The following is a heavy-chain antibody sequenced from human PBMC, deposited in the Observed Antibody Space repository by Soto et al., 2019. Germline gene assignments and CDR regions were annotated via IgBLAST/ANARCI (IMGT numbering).Heavy chain of an antibody. CDR3: ARGGPPIETIFGGVTPPYYYCGMDV. Sequence: GASVKVSCKASGYTFTSYAMNWVRQAPGQRLEWMGWINAGNGNTKYSQKFQGRVTITRDTSASTAYMELNSLRAEDTAVYYCARGGPPIETIFGGVTPPYYYCGMDVWGQGTTVTVSS. CDR2: INAGNGNT. J-gene: IGHJ6*01. CDR1: GYTFTSYA. V-gene: IGHV1-3*01. D-gene: IGHD3-3*01.